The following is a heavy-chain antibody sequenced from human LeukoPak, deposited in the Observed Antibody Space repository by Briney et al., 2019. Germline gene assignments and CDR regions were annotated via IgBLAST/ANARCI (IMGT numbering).Heavy chain of an antibody. CDR2: ISGSSNYI. D-gene: IGHD4-17*01. CDR3: ARKSDYYGDYALG. J-gene: IGHJ3*01. Sequence: GSLRLSCAASGFSVSSNYMSWVRQAPGKGLEWVSSISGSSNYIYYADSVKGRFTISRDNAKNSLYLQMNSLRAEDTAVYYCARKSDYYGDYALGWGQGTMVTVSS. CDR1: GFSVSSNY. V-gene: IGHV3-21*01.